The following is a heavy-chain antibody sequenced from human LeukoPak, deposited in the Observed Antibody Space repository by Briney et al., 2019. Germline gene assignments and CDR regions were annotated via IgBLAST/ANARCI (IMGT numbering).Heavy chain of an antibody. Sequence: GGSLRLSCAASGFTFSSYAMTWVRQAPGKGLEWVSAISGSGGNTYYADSVKGRFTISRDNSKNTLYLRMNSLRAEDTAVYYCAKGSRVEPVAYCDYWGQGTLVTVSS. CDR3: AKGSRVEPVAYCDY. V-gene: IGHV3-23*01. CDR2: ISGSGGNT. D-gene: IGHD2-2*01. CDR1: GFTFSSYA. J-gene: IGHJ4*02.